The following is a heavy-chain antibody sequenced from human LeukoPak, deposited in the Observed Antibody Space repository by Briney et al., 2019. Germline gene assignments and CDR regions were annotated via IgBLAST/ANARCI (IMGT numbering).Heavy chain of an antibody. CDR1: GCIFSSYA. CDR2: IIPIFGTP. D-gene: IGHD3-3*01. J-gene: IGHJ4*02. Sequence: GSAVKVSCKASGCIFSSYAISCVRQAPGQGLEWMGGIIPIFGTPTYAHKFQGRVTITTDESTSTAYMELGSLRSEYTAGYYCARDRPITIFGVVVLDYWGQATLVTVS. V-gene: IGHV1-69*05. CDR3: ARDRPITIFGVVVLDY.